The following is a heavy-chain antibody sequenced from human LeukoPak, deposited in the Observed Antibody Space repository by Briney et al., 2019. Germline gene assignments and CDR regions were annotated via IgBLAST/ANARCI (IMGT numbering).Heavy chain of an antibody. Sequence: SETLSLTCTVSGGSISSYYWSWIRQPAGKGLEWIGRIYTSGSTNYNPSLKSRVTMSVDTSKNQFSLKLSSATAADTAVYYCAREDSDGYAPWFDYWGQGTLVTVSS. CDR3: AREDSDGYAPWFDY. CDR1: GGSISSYY. J-gene: IGHJ4*02. CDR2: IYTSGST. D-gene: IGHD5-24*01. V-gene: IGHV4-4*07.